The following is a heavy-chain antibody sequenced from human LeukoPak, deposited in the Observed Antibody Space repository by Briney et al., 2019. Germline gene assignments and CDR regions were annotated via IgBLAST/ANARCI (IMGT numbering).Heavy chain of an antibody. J-gene: IGHJ5*02. Sequence: SETLSLTCSVSGGSISGSHYYWAWIRQPPGKGLEWIGSIYYSGTTYYNPSLKSRVTISVDTSKNQFSLKLSSVTAADTPVYYCVRHPVGDPRSWFDPWGQGTLATVSS. CDR2: IYYSGTT. V-gene: IGHV4-39*01. D-gene: IGHD2-21*01. CDR1: GGSISGSHYY. CDR3: VRHPVGDPRSWFDP.